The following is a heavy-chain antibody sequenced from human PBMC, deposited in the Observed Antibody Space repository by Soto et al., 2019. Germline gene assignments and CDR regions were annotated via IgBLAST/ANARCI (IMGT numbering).Heavy chain of an antibody. V-gene: IGHV3-30*18. D-gene: IGHD3-10*01. CDR1: GFTFSSYG. Sequence: QVQLVESGGGVVQPGRSLRLSCAASGFTFSSYGMHWVRQAPGKGLEWMAVISYDGSNKYYADSVKGRFTISRDNSKNTLYLQMNSLRAEDTAVYYCAKQGSENYGMDVWGQGTTVTVSS. CDR2: ISYDGSNK. CDR3: AKQGSENYGMDV. J-gene: IGHJ6*02.